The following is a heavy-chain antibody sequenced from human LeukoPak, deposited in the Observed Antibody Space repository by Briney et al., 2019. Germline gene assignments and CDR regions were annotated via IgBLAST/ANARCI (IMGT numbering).Heavy chain of an antibody. CDR2: IRYDGSNK. CDR3: AKLGYCSSTSCYKGEGAFDI. CDR1: GFTFSSYG. D-gene: IGHD2-2*02. V-gene: IGHV3-30*02. J-gene: IGHJ3*02. Sequence: GGSLRLSCAASGFTFSSYGMHWVRQAPGKGLEWVAFIRYDGSNKYYADSVKGRFTISRDNSKNTLYLQMNSLRAEDTAVYYCAKLGYCSSTSCYKGEGAFDIWGQGTMVTVSS.